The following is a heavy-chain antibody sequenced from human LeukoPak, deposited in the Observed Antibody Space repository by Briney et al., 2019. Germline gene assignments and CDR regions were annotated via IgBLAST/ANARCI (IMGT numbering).Heavy chain of an antibody. CDR3: ARAIVPYYYYMDV. V-gene: IGHV4-61*05. D-gene: IGHD2-2*01. CDR1: GYSISGGYY. CDR2: IYYSGST. Sequence: SETLSLTCTVSGYSISGGYYWDWIRQPPGKGLEWIGYIYYSGSTNYNPSLKSRVTISVDTSKNQFSLKLSSVTAADTAVYYCARAIVPYYYYMDVWGKGTTVTVSS. J-gene: IGHJ6*03.